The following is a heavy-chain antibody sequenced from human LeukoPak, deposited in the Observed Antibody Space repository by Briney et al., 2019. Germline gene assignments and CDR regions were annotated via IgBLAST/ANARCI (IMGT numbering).Heavy chain of an antibody. Sequence: ASVRVSCKASGYTFTSYDINWVRQATGQGLEWMGWMNPNSGNTGYAQKFQGRVTMTRNTSISTAYMELSSLRSEDTAVYYCARATGSSSPFDYWGHGTLVTVYS. J-gene: IGHJ4*01. CDR3: ARATGSSSPFDY. V-gene: IGHV1-8*01. CDR1: GYTFTSYD. CDR2: MNPNSGNT. D-gene: IGHD6-6*01.